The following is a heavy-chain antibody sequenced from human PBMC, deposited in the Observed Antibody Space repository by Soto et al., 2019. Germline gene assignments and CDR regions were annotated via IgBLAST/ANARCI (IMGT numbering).Heavy chain of an antibody. J-gene: IGHJ4*02. Sequence: SQTLYLTCVISGDSVSSNSAAWNWIRQSPSRGLEWLGRTYYRSKWFNHYAVSVRSRITINPDTSKNQMSLQLNSVTPEDTAVYYCTRTWHGYVDYWGQGTLVTVSS. CDR3: TRTWHGYVDY. D-gene: IGHD2-2*01. CDR2: TYYRSKWFN. CDR1: GDSVSSNSAA. V-gene: IGHV6-1*01.